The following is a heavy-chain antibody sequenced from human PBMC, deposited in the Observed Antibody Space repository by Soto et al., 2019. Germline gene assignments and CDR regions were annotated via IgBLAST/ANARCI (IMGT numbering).Heavy chain of an antibody. V-gene: IGHV3-23*01. CDR1: GFTFSSYA. CDR2: ISGSGGST. CDR3: AKDYCSSTSGLGLDAFDI. J-gene: IGHJ3*02. Sequence: GGSLRLSCAASGFTFSSYAMSWVRQAPGKGLEWVSAISGSGGSTYYADSVKGRFTISRDNSKNTLYLQMHSLRAEDTAVYDGAKDYCSSTSGLGLDAFDIWGQGTMVTVSS. D-gene: IGHD2-2*01.